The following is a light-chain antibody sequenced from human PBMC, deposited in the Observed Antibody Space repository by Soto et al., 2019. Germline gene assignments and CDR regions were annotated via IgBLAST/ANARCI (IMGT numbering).Light chain of an antibody. V-gene: IGLV1-47*01. Sequence: QSVLTQPPSASGTPGQTVTISCSGSSSNIGSAYIYWYQHLPGTAPKLLISRNNQRPSGVPDRFSASKSGTSASLAISGLRSEDDADYYCAAWDDSLVVFGGGTKLTVL. CDR3: AAWDDSLVV. J-gene: IGLJ2*01. CDR1: SSNIGSAY. CDR2: RNN.